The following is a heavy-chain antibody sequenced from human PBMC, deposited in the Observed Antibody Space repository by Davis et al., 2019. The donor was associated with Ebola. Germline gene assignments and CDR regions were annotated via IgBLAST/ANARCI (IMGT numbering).Heavy chain of an antibody. J-gene: IGHJ4*02. Sequence: KVSCKGSGYSFTSYWIGWVRQLPGQGLEWMGIIYPGDSDTRYTQSFQGQVTISADKSISTAYLQWSSLKASDTAMYYCAIPSSSRGDFDYWGQGTLVTVSS. CDR3: AIPSSSRGDFDY. CDR1: GYSFTSYW. V-gene: IGHV5-51*01. CDR2: IYPGDSDT.